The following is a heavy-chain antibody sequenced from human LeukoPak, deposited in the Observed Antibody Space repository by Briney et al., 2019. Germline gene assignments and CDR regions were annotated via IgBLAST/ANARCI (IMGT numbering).Heavy chain of an antibody. Sequence: PGGSLRLSCAASGFTFSSYAMSWVRQAPGKGLEWVSALSGSGGSTYYADSVKGRFTISRDNSKNTLYLQMNSLRAEDTAVYYCAKLDLGYYDFWSGYDFDFWGQGTLVTVSS. CDR3: AKLDLGYYDFWSGYDFDF. CDR2: LSGSGGST. J-gene: IGHJ4*02. V-gene: IGHV3-23*01. CDR1: GFTFSSYA. D-gene: IGHD3-3*01.